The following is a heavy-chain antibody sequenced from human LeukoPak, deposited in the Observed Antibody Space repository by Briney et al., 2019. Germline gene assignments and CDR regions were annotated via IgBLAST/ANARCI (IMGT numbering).Heavy chain of an antibody. V-gene: IGHV1-2*04. J-gene: IGHJ4*02. Sequence: ASVKVSCKASGYTFTSYYMHWVRQAPGQGLEWMGWINPNSGGTNYAQKFQGWVTMTRDTSISTAYMELSRLRSDDTAVYYCARTLVAAADYYFDYWGQGTLVTVSS. CDR2: INPNSGGT. CDR1: GYTFTSYY. CDR3: ARTLVAAADYYFDY. D-gene: IGHD6-13*01.